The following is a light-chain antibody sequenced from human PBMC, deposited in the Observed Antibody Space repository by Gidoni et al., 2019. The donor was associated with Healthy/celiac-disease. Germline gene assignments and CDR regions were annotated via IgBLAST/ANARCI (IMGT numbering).Light chain of an antibody. CDR3: SSYTSSSTVV. CDR2: DVS. V-gene: IGLV2-14*01. J-gene: IGLJ2*01. CDR1: SSDVGAYNY. Sequence: QSALTQPASVSGSPGQSITISCTGTSSDVGAYNYGSWYQQHPGKATKLMIYDVSNRSSGVSNRFSGSTSGNTAFLTISGLQAEDEADYYCSSYTSSSTVVFGGGTKLTVL.